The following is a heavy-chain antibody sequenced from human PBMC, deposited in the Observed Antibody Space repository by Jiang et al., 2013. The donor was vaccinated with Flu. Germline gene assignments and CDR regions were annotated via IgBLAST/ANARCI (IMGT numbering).Heavy chain of an antibody. J-gene: IGHJ4*02. CDR3: TRGVLYGNDY. CDR1: GYTFTTYD. D-gene: IGHD2-8*02. Sequence: SGAEVKKPGASVKVSCRASGYTFTTYDINWVRQAPGQGLEWMGWMDPDNGRTAYAQKFQGRVSMTSNTSVSTAYMELNNLKSEDAAVYYCTRGVLYGNDYWGQGTLVTVSS. CDR2: MDPDNGRT. V-gene: IGHV1-8*01.